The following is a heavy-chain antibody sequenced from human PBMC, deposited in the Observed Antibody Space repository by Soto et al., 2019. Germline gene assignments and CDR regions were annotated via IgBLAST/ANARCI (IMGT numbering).Heavy chain of an antibody. Sequence: QLQLQESGPGLVKPSETLSLTCTVSAGSISSSSYYWGWIRQPPGKGLEWIGSIYYSGSTYYNPSLKSRVTISVDTSNNQFSLKLSSVTAADTAMYYCAKAPPGFYDILTGYEPDTFDIWGQGTMVTVSS. J-gene: IGHJ3*02. CDR3: AKAPPGFYDILTGYEPDTFDI. V-gene: IGHV4-39*01. D-gene: IGHD3-9*01. CDR2: IYYSGST. CDR1: AGSISSSSYY.